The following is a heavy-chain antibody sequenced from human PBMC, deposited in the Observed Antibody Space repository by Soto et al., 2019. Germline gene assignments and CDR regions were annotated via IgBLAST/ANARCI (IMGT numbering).Heavy chain of an antibody. Sequence: QVQLQESGPGLVKPSQTLSLTCTVSGGSISSGGYYWSWIRQHPGKGLEWIVYIYYSGSTYYNPSLKSRVTISGDTSKNQVSLKLSSVTAADTAVYYCARDRPGRDYDFWSGYYVGVFDIWGQGAIVTVSS. CDR2: IYYSGST. D-gene: IGHD3-3*01. CDR1: GGSISSGGYY. V-gene: IGHV4-31*03. J-gene: IGHJ3*02. CDR3: ARDRPGRDYDFWSGYYVGVFDI.